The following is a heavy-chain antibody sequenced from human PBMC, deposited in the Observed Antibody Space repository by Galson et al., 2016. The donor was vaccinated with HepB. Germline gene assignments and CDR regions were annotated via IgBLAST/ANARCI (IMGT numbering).Heavy chain of an antibody. D-gene: IGHD6-19*01. CDR1: GGSISSGEHY. J-gene: IGHJ4*02. Sequence: TLSLTCTVSGGSISSGEHYWSWIRQHPGKGLEWIGFLYYRGNTYYNPSLKSRVSIPGDTSQNQFSLKLSSVTAADTAVYYCARTEAGRFDYWGQGTLVTVSS. V-gene: IGHV4-31*03. CDR3: ARTEAGRFDY. CDR2: LYYRGNT.